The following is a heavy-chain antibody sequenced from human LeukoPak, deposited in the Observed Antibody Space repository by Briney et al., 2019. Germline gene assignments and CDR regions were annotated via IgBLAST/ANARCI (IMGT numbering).Heavy chain of an antibody. D-gene: IGHD1-26*01. Sequence: SETLSLTCAVYGGSFSGYYWSWIRQPPGKGLEWIGEINHSGSTNYNPSLKSRVTISVDTSKNQFSLKLSSVTAADTAVYYCARVGGALNWFDPWGQGTLVTVSS. J-gene: IGHJ5*02. CDR3: ARVGGALNWFDP. V-gene: IGHV4-34*01. CDR2: INHSGST. CDR1: GGSFSGYY.